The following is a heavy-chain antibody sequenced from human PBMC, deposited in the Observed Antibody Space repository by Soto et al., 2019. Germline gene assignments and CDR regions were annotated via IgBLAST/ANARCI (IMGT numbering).Heavy chain of an antibody. D-gene: IGHD6-19*01. J-gene: IGHJ4*02. CDR3: ARGRVEDSSGWATYFDY. CDR1: GFTFSSYA. CDR2: INTNGVNT. V-gene: IGHV3-64*01. Sequence: GGSLRLSCAASGFTFSSYAMIWVRQAPGKGLGYVSAINTNGVNTFYAKSVKGRFTISRDNSKNTMYLQMGSLRAEDMAVYYCARGRVEDSSGWATYFDYWGQGTLVTVSS.